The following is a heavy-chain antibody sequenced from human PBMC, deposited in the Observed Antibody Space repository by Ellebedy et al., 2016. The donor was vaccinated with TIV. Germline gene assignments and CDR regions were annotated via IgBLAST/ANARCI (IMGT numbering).Heavy chain of an antibody. CDR3: ARALNHVDTVTTAPLDC. Sequence: GESLKISCAASGFLFDSYVMNWVRQAPGKVLGWVALIPYDGNNKYFADSVQGRFTISRDNSQNTLYLLMNILRGHDTAIYYCARALNHVDTVTTAPLDCWGQGTLVTVSS. CDR2: IPYDGNNK. J-gene: IGHJ4*02. CDR1: GFLFDSYV. D-gene: IGHD1-14*01. V-gene: IGHV3-30*04.